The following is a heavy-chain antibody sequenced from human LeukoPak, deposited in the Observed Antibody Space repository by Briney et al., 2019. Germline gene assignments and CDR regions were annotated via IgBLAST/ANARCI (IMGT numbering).Heavy chain of an antibody. D-gene: IGHD6-6*01. CDR2: INHSEST. CDR3: ARGAYSSSFWDWFDP. J-gene: IGHJ5*02. CDR1: GGSFSGYY. Sequence: SETLSLTCAVYGGSFSGYYWSWIRQPPGKGLEWIGEINHSESTNYNPSLKSRVTISVDTSKNQFSLKLSSVTAADKAVYYCARGAYSSSFWDWFDPWGQGTLVTVSS. V-gene: IGHV4-34*01.